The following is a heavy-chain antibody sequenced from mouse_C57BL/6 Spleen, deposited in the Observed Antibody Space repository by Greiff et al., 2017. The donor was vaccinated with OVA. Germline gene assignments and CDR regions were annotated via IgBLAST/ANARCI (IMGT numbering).Heavy chain of an antibody. CDR1: GFTFSSYA. CDR3: TRGGNYYGSSYYFDY. CDR2: ISSGGDYI. J-gene: IGHJ2*01. Sequence: EVQLVESGEGLVKPGGSLKLSCAASGFTFSSYAMSWVRQTPEKRLEWVAYISSGGDYIYYADTVKGRFTISRDNARNTLYLQMSSLKSEDTAMYYCTRGGNYYGSSYYFDYWGQGTTLTVSS. V-gene: IGHV5-9-1*02. D-gene: IGHD1-1*01.